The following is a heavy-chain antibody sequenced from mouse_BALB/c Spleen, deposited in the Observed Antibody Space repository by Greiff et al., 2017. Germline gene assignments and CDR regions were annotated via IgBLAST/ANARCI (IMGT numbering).Heavy chain of an antibody. CDR2: INPGSGGT. Sequence: VMLVESGAELVRPGTSVKVSCKASGYAFTNYLIEWVKQRPGQGLEWIGVINPGSGGTNYNEKFKGKATLTADKSSSTAYMQLSSLTSDDSAVYFCARWGGTTVRAMDYWGQGTSVTVSS. CDR3: ARWGGTTVRAMDY. CDR1: GYAFTNYL. J-gene: IGHJ4*01. D-gene: IGHD1-1*01. V-gene: IGHV1-54*01.